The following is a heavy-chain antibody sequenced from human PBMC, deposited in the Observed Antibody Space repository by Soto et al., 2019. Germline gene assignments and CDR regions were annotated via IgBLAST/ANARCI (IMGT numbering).Heavy chain of an antibody. Sequence: EVQLVQSGAEVKKPRESLQISCKGSGSSFTNYWIGWVRQLPGKGLEWMGSIYPGDSDTRYSPSFQGQVTISVDKSITTAYLQWSSLKASDTAMYYCARQGNSSHYYYYFGMDVWGQGTTVSVSS. V-gene: IGHV5-51*01. CDR3: ARQGNSSHYYYYFGMDV. D-gene: IGHD4-4*01. CDR1: GSSFTNYW. J-gene: IGHJ6*02. CDR2: IYPGDSDT.